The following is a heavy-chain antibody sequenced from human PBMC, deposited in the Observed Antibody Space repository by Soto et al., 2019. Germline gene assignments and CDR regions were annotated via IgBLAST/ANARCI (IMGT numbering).Heavy chain of an antibody. CDR2: FYHSGST. CDR3: VRDGPGNANSYDYYYGVDV. D-gene: IGHD1-1*01. Sequence: PSETLSLTCAVSGYSITSGFYWGWIRQSPGKELEWIGNFYHSGSTYYNPSLKSRVTISVDTSKNQFSLRLDSVTAADSAVYYCVRDGPGNANSYDYYYGVDVWCQGTSVTLSS. J-gene: IGHJ6*02. CDR1: GYSITSGFY. V-gene: IGHV4-38-2*02.